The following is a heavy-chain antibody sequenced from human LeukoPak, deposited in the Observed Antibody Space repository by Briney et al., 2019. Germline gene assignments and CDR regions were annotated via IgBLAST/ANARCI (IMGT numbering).Heavy chain of an antibody. J-gene: IGHJ3*02. CDR3: ARDRTKVSSYDKALYI. CDR1: GFTFRSYE. D-gene: IGHD3-16*01. V-gene: IGHV3-48*03. CDR2: ISDVGTTQ. Sequence: GGSLRLSCAASGFTFRSYELNWVRQAPGKGLEWVSYISDVGTTQHYADSVKGRFIISRDNAKISLYLQMNSLTTEDTAVYYCARDRTKVSSYDKALYIWGQGTMVIVSS.